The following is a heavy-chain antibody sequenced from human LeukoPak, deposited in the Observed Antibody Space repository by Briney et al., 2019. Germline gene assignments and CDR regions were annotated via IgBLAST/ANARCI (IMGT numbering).Heavy chain of an antibody. J-gene: IGHJ3*02. CDR3: ARDAWDWDAFDI. V-gene: IGHV4-31*03. CDR2: IYYSGST. Sequence: SQTLSLTCTVSGGSISSGGYYWSWIRQPPGKGLEWIGYIYYSGSTYYNPSLKSRVTISVDTSKNQFSLKLSSVTAADTAVYYCARDAWDWDAFDIWGQGTMVTVSS. CDR1: GGSISSGGYY. D-gene: IGHD1-26*01.